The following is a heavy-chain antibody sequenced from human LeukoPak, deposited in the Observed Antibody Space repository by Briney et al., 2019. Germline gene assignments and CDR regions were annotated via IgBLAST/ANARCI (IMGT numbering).Heavy chain of an antibody. CDR1: GFTFSSYS. J-gene: IGHJ3*02. CDR2: ISSSSSTI. D-gene: IGHD3-22*01. V-gene: IGHV3-48*01. Sequence: PGGSLRLSCAASGFTFSSYSMNWVRQAPGKGLEWVSYISSSSSTIYYADSVKGRFTISRDNAKNSLYLQMNSLRAEDTAVYYCARVGYYDSSGPGAFDIWGQGTMVTVSS. CDR3: ARVGYYDSSGPGAFDI.